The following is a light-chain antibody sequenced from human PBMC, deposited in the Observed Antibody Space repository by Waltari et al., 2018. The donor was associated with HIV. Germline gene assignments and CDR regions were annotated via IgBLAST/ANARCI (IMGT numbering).Light chain of an antibody. CDR3: AAWDDGLSGRV. J-gene: IGLJ3*02. CDR2: RNN. V-gene: IGLV1-47*01. CDR1: SSNVGSNY. Sequence: QSVLTQPPSASGTPGQRVTISCSGSSSNVGSNYVYWYQQLPGTAPKLLIYRNNQRPSGVPDRVSGSTPGTSASLAISGLRSEDEADYYCAAWDDGLSGRVFGGGTKLTVL.